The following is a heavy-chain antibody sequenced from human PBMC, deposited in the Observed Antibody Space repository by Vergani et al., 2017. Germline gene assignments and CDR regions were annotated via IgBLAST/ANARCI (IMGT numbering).Heavy chain of an antibody. CDR2: ISGSGGST. J-gene: IGHJ4*02. D-gene: IGHD5-18*01. CDR1: GFTLSSYA. V-gene: IGHV3-23*01. Sequence: EVQLLESGGGLVQPGGSLRLSCAASGFTLSSYAMSWVRKAPGKGLEWVSAISGSGGSTYNADSVKGRFTISRDNSKNTLYLQMNSLRAEDTAVYYCAKDKPKYSYGNGFDYWGQGTLVTVSS. CDR3: AKDKPKYSYGNGFDY.